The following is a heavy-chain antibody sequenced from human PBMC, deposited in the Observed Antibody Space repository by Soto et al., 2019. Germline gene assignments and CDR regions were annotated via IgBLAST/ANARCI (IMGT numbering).Heavy chain of an antibody. V-gene: IGHV3-48*04. Sequence: QLLESGGGLVQPGGSLRLSCATSGFTFSSENMNWVRQAPGKGLEWISYIGGSGSPIFYGGSVKGRFTVSRDNAGNSLYLQMNSLRAEDTAVYYCARGLGASWFFLWGPGTLVTVSS. D-gene: IGHD3-22*01. J-gene: IGHJ4*02. CDR1: GFTFSSEN. CDR2: IGGSGSPI. CDR3: ARGLGASWFFL.